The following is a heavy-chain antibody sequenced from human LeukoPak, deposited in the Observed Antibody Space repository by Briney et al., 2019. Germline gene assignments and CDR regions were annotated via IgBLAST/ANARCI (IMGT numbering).Heavy chain of an antibody. CDR1: GFTFSSYS. D-gene: IGHD3-10*01. V-gene: IGHV3-21*01. J-gene: IGHJ4*02. CDR3: AGVGYYGSGLDY. CDR2: ITSSSSYI. Sequence: GRSLRLSCAASGFTFSSYSMNWVRQAPGKGLEWVSSITSSSSYIYYADSVKGRFTISRDNAKKSLYLQMNSLRAEDTAVYYCAGVGYYGSGLDYWGQGTLVTVSS.